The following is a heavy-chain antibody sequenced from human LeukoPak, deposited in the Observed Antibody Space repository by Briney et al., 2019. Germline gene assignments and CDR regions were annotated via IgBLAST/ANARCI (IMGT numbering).Heavy chain of an antibody. Sequence: SGGSLRLSCAASGFTFSSYAMHWVRQAPGKGLEWVAVISYDGSNKYYADSVKGRFTISRDNSKNTLYLQMNSLRAEDTAVYYCATRIAAAGVDYWGQGTLVTVSS. J-gene: IGHJ4*02. CDR3: ATRIAAAGVDY. CDR1: GFTFSSYA. D-gene: IGHD6-13*01. V-gene: IGHV3-30*04. CDR2: ISYDGSNK.